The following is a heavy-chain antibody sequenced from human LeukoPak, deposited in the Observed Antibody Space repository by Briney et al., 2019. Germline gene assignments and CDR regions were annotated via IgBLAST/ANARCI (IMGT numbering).Heavy chain of an antibody. J-gene: IGHJ2*01. CDR2: ISSNGGSI. Sequence: PGGSLRLSCAASGFTFSDYAMHWVRQAPGKELEYVSAISSNGGSIHYANSVKGRSTISRDNSKNTLYLQMDSLRAEDMAVYYCARDTCGCGSGWHLYWYFDLWGRGTLVTVSS. D-gene: IGHD6-19*01. V-gene: IGHV3-64*01. CDR1: GFTFSDYA. CDR3: ARDTCGCGSGWHLYWYFDL.